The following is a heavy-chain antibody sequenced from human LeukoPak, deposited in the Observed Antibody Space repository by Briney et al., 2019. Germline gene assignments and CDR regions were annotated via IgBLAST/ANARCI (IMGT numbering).Heavy chain of an antibody. J-gene: IGHJ3*01. CDR2: IWHDGSHK. CDR3: VRGWGSNVYASAFDV. Sequence: GGSLRLSGAASGFTFSTYGMHWVRQAPGKGLEWVTVIWHDGSHKDYADSVKGRFTISRDNSKNTLYLQMNDLRAEDTAVYFCVRGWGSNVYASAFDVWGQGTMVTVSS. D-gene: IGHD3-16*01. CDR1: GFTFSTYG. V-gene: IGHV3-33*01.